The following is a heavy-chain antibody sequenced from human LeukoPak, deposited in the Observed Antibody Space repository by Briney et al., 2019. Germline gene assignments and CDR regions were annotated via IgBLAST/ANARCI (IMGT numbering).Heavy chain of an antibody. CDR1: GYTFTGYY. J-gene: IGHJ2*01. CDR3: GSVRGILSYFDL. Sequence: ASVKVSCKASGYTFTGYYMHWVRQAPGQGLEWMGWINPNSGGTNYAQKFQGRVTMARDTSISTAYMELSRLRSDDTAVYYCGSVRGILSYFDLWGRGTLVTVSS. D-gene: IGHD3-16*01. V-gene: IGHV1-2*02. CDR2: INPNSGGT.